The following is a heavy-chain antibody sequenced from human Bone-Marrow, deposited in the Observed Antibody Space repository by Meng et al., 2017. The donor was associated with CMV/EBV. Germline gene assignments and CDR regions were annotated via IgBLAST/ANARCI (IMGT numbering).Heavy chain of an antibody. CDR3: AKDSRAYYYDTRPKGCFDY. J-gene: IGHJ4*02. V-gene: IGHV3-9*01. CDR1: GFTFDDYA. CDR2: FSWNSGNI. D-gene: IGHD3-22*01. Sequence: SLKLYCAASGFTFDDYAMHWVRPAPGKGLEWVSGFSWNSGNIGYADSVKGRFTISRDNAKHSLYLQMNSLRAEATALYYCAKDSRAYYYDTRPKGCFDYWGQGTLVTVSS.